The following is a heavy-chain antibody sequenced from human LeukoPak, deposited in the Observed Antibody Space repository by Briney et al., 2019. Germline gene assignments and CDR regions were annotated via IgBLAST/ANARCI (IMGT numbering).Heavy chain of an antibody. CDR1: GGSFSGYY. D-gene: IGHD3-22*01. Sequence: SETLSLTCAVYGGSFSGYYWSWIRKPPGKGQEWIGVINHSGSTNYNPSHKSRVTISVDTSKNQFSLKLSSVTAADTAVYYCARGPHTGVNYYDSSGYYYWGQGTLVTVSS. CDR3: ARGPHTGVNYYDSSGYYY. V-gene: IGHV4-34*01. J-gene: IGHJ4*02. CDR2: INHSGST.